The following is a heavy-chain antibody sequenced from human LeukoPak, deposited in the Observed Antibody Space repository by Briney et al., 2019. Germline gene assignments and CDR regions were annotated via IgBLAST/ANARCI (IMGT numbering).Heavy chain of an antibody. CDR1: GFTFSSYA. Sequence: GGSLRLSCAASGFTFSSYAMSWVRQAPGKGLEWVSAISGSGGSTYYADSVKGRFTISRDNSKNTLYLQMNSLRDEDTAVYYCAMGLWFGEYLFDYWGQGTLVTVSS. V-gene: IGHV3-23*01. D-gene: IGHD3-10*01. J-gene: IGHJ4*02. CDR2: ISGSGGST. CDR3: AMGLWFGEYLFDY.